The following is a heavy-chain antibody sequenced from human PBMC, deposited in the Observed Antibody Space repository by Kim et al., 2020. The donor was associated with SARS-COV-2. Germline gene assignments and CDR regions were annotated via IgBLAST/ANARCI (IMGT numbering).Heavy chain of an antibody. CDR3: AKGGIGWRQQQSDY. V-gene: IGHV3-23*01. J-gene: IGHJ4*02. Sequence: SVKGRFTISSDKSKSTLYRQMNSLRGEETAVYYCAKGGIGWRQQQSDYWGQGTLVTVSS. D-gene: IGHD5-12*01.